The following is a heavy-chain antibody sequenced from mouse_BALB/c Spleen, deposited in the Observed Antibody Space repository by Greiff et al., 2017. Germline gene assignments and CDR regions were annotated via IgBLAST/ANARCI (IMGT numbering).Heavy chain of an antibody. V-gene: IGHV2-6-7*01. CDR2: IWGDGST. CDR1: GFSLTGYG. D-gene: IGHD1-1*01. CDR3: AREDYYGSSLDY. J-gene: IGHJ2*01. Sequence: QVQLQQSGPGLVAPSQSLSITCTVSGFSLTGYGVNWVRQPPGKGLEWLGMIWGDGSTDYNSALKSRLSISKDNSKSQVFLKMNSLQTDDTARYYCAREDYYGSSLDYWGQGTTLTVSS.